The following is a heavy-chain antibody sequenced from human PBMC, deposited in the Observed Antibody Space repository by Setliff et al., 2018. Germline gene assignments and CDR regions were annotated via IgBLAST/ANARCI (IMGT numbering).Heavy chain of an antibody. D-gene: IGHD5-18*01. CDR2: IYYSGST. V-gene: IGHV4-59*11. CDR1: GGSISSHY. J-gene: IGHJ6*03. Sequence: PSETLSLTCTVSGGSISSHYWSWIRQPPGKGLEWIGYIYYSGSTNYNPSLKSRVTISVDTSKNQFSLKLSSVTAADTAVYYCARGNVDTAMGLSYYYYYYMDVWGKGTTVTVSS. CDR3: ARGNVDTAMGLSYYYYYYMDV.